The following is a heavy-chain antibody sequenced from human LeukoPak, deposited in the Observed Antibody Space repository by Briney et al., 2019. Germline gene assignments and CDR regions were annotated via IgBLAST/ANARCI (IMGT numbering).Heavy chain of an antibody. CDR3: AKDTDSGSYYAYFDY. CDR1: GFTFSSYG. Sequence: GGSLRLSCAASGFTFSSYGMHWVRQAPGKGLEWVAVISYDGSNKYYADSVKGRFTISRDNSKNTPYLQMNSLRAEDTAVYYCAKDTDSGSYYAYFDYWGQGTLVTVSS. CDR2: ISYDGSNK. D-gene: IGHD1-26*01. V-gene: IGHV3-30*18. J-gene: IGHJ4*02.